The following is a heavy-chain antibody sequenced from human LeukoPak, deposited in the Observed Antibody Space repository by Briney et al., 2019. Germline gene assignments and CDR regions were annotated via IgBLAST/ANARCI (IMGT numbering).Heavy chain of an antibody. CDR2: ISYDGSNE. V-gene: IGHV3-30-3*01. CDR1: GFIFSSYT. Sequence: GGSLRLSCAASGFIFSSYTMHWVRQAPGKGLEWVALISYDGSNEYYAGSVKGRFTISRDNAKNTLYLQMNSLRSDDTAVYYCARTMAAVVVAAIDYWGQGTPVTVSS. CDR3: ARTMAAVVVAAIDY. J-gene: IGHJ4*02. D-gene: IGHD6-25*01.